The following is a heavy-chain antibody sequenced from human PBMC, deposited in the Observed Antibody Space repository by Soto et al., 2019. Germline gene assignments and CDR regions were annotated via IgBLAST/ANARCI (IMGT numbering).Heavy chain of an antibody. J-gene: IGHJ4*02. CDR3: AKTRVATWGGFDY. CDR2: ISYDGSNK. D-gene: IGHD5-12*01. V-gene: IGHV3-30*18. Sequence: QVQLVESGGGVVQPGRSLRLSCAASGFTFISNGIHGFRKVPGRGLEWVAVISYDGSNKYYADSVKGRFTISRDNSKNTLYLQMNSLRAEDTAVYYCAKTRVATWGGFDYWGQGTLVTVSS. CDR1: GFTFISNG.